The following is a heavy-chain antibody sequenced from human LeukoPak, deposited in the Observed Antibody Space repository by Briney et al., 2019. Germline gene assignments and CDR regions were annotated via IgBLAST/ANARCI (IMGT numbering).Heavy chain of an antibody. CDR3: ARGGGNHAFDI. V-gene: IGHV3-74*01. J-gene: IGHJ3*02. Sequence: GGSLRLSCAASGFTLSVYWMHWVRQAPGRGLVWVSRIDNDGSDTIYADSMKGRFTVSRDNAKNTLYLQMSSLRAEDTAVYYCARGGGNHAFDIWGQGTMVTVSS. D-gene: IGHD4-23*01. CDR1: GFTLSVYW. CDR2: IDNDGSDT.